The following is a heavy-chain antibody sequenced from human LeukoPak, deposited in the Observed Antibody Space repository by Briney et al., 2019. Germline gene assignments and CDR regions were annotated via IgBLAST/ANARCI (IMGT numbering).Heavy chain of an antibody. D-gene: IGHD6-19*01. CDR3: ARGRQWLAQSDFDP. CDR1: GGSISSYY. V-gene: IGHV4-59*01. Sequence: PSETLSLTCTVSGGSISSYYWSWIRQPPGKGLEWIGYIYYSGSTNYNPSLKSRVTISVDTSKNQFSLKLSSVTAADTAVYYCARGRQWLAQSDFDPWGQGTLVTVSS. J-gene: IGHJ5*02. CDR2: IYYSGST.